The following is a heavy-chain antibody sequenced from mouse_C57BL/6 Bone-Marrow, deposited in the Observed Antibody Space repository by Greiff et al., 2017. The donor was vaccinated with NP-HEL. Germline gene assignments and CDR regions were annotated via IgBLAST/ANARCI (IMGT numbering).Heavy chain of an antibody. J-gene: IGHJ2*01. Sequence: VKLQQPGAELVMPGASVKLSCKASGYTFTSYWMPWVKQRPGQGLEWIGEIDPSDSYTNYNQKFKGKSTLTVDKSSSTAYMQLSSLTSEDSAVYYCARIYFDYWGQGTTLTVSS. V-gene: IGHV1-69*01. CDR2: IDPSDSYT. CDR3: ARIYFDY. CDR1: GYTFTSYW.